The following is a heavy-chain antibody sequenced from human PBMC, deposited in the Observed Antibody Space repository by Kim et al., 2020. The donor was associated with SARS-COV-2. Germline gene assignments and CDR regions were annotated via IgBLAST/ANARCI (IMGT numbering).Heavy chain of an antibody. CDR1: GFTFSSYS. V-gene: IGHV3-48*02. Sequence: GGSLRLSCAASGFTFSSYSMNWVRQAPGKGLEWVSYISSSSSTIYYADSVKGRFTISRDNAKNSLYLQMNSLRDEDTAVYYCARWFTYYYDSSGYEVNNWFDPWGQGTLVTVSS. J-gene: IGHJ5*02. D-gene: IGHD3-22*01. CDR2: ISSSSSTI. CDR3: ARWFTYYYDSSGYEVNNWFDP.